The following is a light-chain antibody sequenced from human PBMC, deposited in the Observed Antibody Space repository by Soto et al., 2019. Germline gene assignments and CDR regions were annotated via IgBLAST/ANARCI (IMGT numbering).Light chain of an antibody. CDR1: SSDVGGYNY. J-gene: IGLJ1*01. Sequence: QSALTQPASVSGSPGQPITISCTGTSSDVGGYNYVSWYQQHPGKAPKLMIYDVSNRPSGVSNRFSGSKSGNTASLTISGLQAEDEADYYCSSYTSSTRNVFGTGTKLTVL. CDR3: SSYTSSTRNV. CDR2: DVS. V-gene: IGLV2-14*01.